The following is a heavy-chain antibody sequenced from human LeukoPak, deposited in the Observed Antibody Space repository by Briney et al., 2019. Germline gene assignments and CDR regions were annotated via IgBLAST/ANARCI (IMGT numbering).Heavy chain of an antibody. J-gene: IGHJ4*02. CDR2: MSGGGSNA. V-gene: IGHV3-23*01. D-gene: IGHD3-10*01. CDR3: AKRGGYDYGSHFAS. Sequence: GGSLRLSCPTSGFIFNNYGMAGVRQAPGKGLEGVSSMSGGGSNAQYADSVKGRLTISRDSKNTLYLDMDSLRADDTAVYFCAKRGGYDYGSHFASWGQGVLVTVSS. CDR1: GFIFNNYG.